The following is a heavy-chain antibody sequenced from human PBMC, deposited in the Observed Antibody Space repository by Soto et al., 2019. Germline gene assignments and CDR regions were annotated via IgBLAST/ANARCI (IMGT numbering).Heavy chain of an antibody. J-gene: IGHJ6*02. V-gene: IGHV3-11*01. CDR2: IRSSGTTL. D-gene: IGHD5-12*01. CDR1: GFTFSDYY. Sequence: PGGSLRLSCAASGFTFSDYYIVLIRHAPGKWLEWLSYIRSSGTTLSYAESVKGRFTISRDNAKNSLYLQMNSLRADDTAVYYCARAGTFVAYGMDVWGQGTTVTVSS. CDR3: ARAGTFVAYGMDV.